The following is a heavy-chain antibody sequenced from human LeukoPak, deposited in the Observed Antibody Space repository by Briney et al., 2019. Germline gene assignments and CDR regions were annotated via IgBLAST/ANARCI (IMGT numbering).Heavy chain of an antibody. J-gene: IGHJ5*02. CDR3: ARATRVAWFDP. Sequence: GGSLRLSCAASGFTFSSYAMSWVRQAPGKGLEWVSAISGSGGSTYYADSVKGRFTISRDNSKNSLYLQMNSLRAEDTAVYYCARATRVAWFDPWGQGTLVTVSS. V-gene: IGHV3-23*01. CDR2: ISGSGGST. CDR1: GFTFSSYA.